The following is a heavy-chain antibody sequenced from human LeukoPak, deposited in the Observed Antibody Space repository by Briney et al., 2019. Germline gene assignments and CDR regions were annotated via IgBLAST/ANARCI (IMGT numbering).Heavy chain of an antibody. CDR3: ARRTYYYGSGSYNNNYYYYMDV. V-gene: IGHV1-69*13. Sequence: SVKVSCKASGGTFSSYAISWVRQAPGQGLEWMGGIIPIFGTANYAQKFQGRVTITADESTSTAYMELSSLRSEDTAVYYCARRTYYYGSGSYNNNYYYYMDVWGKGTTVTVSS. CDR2: IIPIFGTA. J-gene: IGHJ6*03. CDR1: GGTFSSYA. D-gene: IGHD3-10*01.